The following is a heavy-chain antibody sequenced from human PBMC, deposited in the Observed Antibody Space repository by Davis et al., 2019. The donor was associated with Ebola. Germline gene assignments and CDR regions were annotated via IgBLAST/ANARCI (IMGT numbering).Heavy chain of an antibody. D-gene: IGHD5-18*01. CDR2: INHSGST. J-gene: IGHJ4*02. V-gene: IGHV4-34*01. CDR3: ARVRGYSSTCDY. CDR1: GGSFSGYY. Sequence: MPSETLSLTCAVYGGSFSGYYWSWIRQPPGKGLEWIGEINHSGSTNYNPSLKSRVTISVDTSKNQFSLKVSSVTAADTAVYYCARVRGYSSTCDYWGQGTLVTVSS.